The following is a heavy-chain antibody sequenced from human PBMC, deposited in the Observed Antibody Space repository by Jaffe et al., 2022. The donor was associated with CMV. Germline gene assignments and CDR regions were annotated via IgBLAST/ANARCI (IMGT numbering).Heavy chain of an antibody. CDR1: GYTFTSYY. CDR3: ARDGTRIQLWSRLRAEYFQH. D-gene: IGHD5-18*01. CDR2: INPSGGST. Sequence: QVQLVQSGAEVKKPGASVKVSCKASGYTFTSYYMHWVRQAPGQGLEWMGIINPSGGSTSYAQKFQGRVTMTRDTSTSTVYMELSSLRSEDTAVYYCARDGTRIQLWSRLRAEYFQHWGQGTLVTVSS. J-gene: IGHJ1*01. V-gene: IGHV1-46*01.